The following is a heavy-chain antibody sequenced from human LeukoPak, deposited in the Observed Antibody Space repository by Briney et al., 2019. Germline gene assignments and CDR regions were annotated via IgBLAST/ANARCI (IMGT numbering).Heavy chain of an antibody. CDR3: ARTAAGAFDI. D-gene: IGHD6-13*01. V-gene: IGHV3-66*02. J-gene: IGHJ3*02. Sequence: GGSLRLSCAASGFTVSSNYMSWVRQAPGKGLEWVSVIYSGGSTYYAGSVKGRFTISRDNSKNTLYLQMNSLRAEDTAVYYCARTAAGAFDIWGQGTMVTVSS. CDR2: IYSGGST. CDR1: GFTVSSNY.